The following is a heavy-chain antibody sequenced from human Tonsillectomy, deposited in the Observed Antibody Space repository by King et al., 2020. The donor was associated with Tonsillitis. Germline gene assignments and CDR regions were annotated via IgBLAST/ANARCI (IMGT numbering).Heavy chain of an antibody. CDR2: INPDGSEE. J-gene: IGHJ4*02. CDR1: GFTFSSYW. CDR3: ARDGRLLFY. V-gene: IGHV3-7*01. D-gene: IGHD1-26*01. Sequence: VQLVESGGGLVQPGGSLRLSCTASGFTFSSYWMSWVRQDPGKGLEYVANINPDGSEENYVDSVKGRFTISRDNAKNSVYLQMHSLRAEDTAVYYCARDGRLLFYWGQGTLVTVSS.